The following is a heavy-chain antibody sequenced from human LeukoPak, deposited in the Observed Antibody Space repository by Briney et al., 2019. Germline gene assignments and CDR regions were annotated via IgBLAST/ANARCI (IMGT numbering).Heavy chain of an antibody. CDR3: ARGGVPAAEKNYYYYMDV. CDR2: IIPIFGTA. D-gene: IGHD2-2*01. V-gene: IGHV1-69*13. J-gene: IGHJ6*03. CDR1: GGTFSSYA. Sequence: SVKVSCKASGGTFSSYAISWVRQAPGQGLEWMGGIIPIFGTANYAQKFQGRVTITADESTSTAYMELSSLRSEDTAVYYCARGGVPAAEKNYYYYMDVWGKGTTVTVSS.